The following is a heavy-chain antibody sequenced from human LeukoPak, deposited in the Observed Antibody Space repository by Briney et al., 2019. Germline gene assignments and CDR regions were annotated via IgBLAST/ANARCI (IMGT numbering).Heavy chain of an antibody. Sequence: PGGSLSPSWAASEFPSSSNYMRGVRQAPGRVLGWVCVIESGGGTYYADTVQGRVTISTDKSKNSLHLQMTSLRVEDTAVNYCARYDRLKYYDRRGYYYYMFVWGKGTTVAV. V-gene: IGHV3-53*01. CDR2: IESGGGT. D-gene: IGHD3-22*01. CDR3: ARYDRLKYYDRRGYYYYMFV. J-gene: IGHJ6*03. CDR1: EFPSSSNY.